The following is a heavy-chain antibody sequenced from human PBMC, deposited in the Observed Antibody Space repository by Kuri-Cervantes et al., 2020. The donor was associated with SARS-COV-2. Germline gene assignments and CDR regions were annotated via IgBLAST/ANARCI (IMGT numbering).Heavy chain of an antibody. CDR1: GYTFTGHY. Sequence: ASVKVSCKASGYTFTGHYMHWVRQAPGQGLEWMGWINPNSGGTNCAQKFQGRVTMTRDTSISTAYMELSRLRSDDTAVYYCARDRVVLMVYAILGTWFDPWGQGTLVTVSS. J-gene: IGHJ5*02. CDR3: ARDRVVLMVYAILGTWFDP. D-gene: IGHD2-8*01. CDR2: INPNSGGT. V-gene: IGHV1-2*02.